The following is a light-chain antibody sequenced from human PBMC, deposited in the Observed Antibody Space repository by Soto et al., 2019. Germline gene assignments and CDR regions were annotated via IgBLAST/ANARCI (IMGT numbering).Light chain of an antibody. J-gene: IGKJ2*01. CDR3: QQYGSSPLYT. CDR2: GAS. Sequence: EVVLTQSPGTLSLSPGERATLSCRASQSVRSNYLAWYQQKPGQAPRLLIYGASNRATGIPDRFSGSGSGTDFTLTISRLQPEDFAVYYCQQYGSSPLYTFAQGTKLEIK. CDR1: QSVRSNY. V-gene: IGKV3-20*01.